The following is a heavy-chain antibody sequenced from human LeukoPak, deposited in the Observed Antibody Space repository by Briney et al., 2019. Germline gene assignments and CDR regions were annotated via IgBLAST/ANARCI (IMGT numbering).Heavy chain of an antibody. CDR3: ARGSLYFDWLGYWFDP. Sequence: GASVKVSCKASGYTFTSYGTSWVRQAPGQGLEWMGWISAYNGNTNYAQKLQGRVTMTTDTSTSTAYMELRSLRSDDTAVYYCARGSLYFDWLGYWFDPWGQGTLVTVSS. V-gene: IGHV1-18*01. CDR2: ISAYNGNT. CDR1: GYTFTSYG. D-gene: IGHD3-9*01. J-gene: IGHJ5*02.